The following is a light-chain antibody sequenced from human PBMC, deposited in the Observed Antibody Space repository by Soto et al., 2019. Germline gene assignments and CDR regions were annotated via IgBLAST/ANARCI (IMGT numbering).Light chain of an antibody. Sequence: NFMLTQPHSVSESPGKTVTISCTRSSGGITTNAVQWYQQRPGSAPTIVIYEDNQRPSEVPDRFSGSIDFSSNSASLTISVLKTEDEADYYCQSYDSSGVVFGGGTKVTVL. J-gene: IGLJ2*01. V-gene: IGLV6-57*04. CDR3: QSYDSSGVV. CDR2: EDN. CDR1: SGGITTNA.